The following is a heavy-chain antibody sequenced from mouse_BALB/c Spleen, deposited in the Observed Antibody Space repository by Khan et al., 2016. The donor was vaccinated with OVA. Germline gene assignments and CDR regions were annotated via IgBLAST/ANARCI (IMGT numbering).Heavy chain of an antibody. J-gene: IGHJ4*01. D-gene: IGHD2-10*01. V-gene: IGHV9-3-1*01. CDR2: INTYTGEP. Sequence: QIQLVQSGPELKKPGETVKISCKASGYTFTNYGMNWVKQTPGQGLKWMGWINTYTGEPTYVDDFKGRFAFSLETSASTAYLQINNLKNEDTATYFCARPPYFSYVMVYWGQGTPVTVSS. CDR3: ARPPYFSYVMVY. CDR1: GYTFTNYG.